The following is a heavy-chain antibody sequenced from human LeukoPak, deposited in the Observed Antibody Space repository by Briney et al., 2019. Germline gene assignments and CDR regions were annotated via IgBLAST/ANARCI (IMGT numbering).Heavy chain of an antibody. V-gene: IGHV1-46*01. CDR3: ARSEYFDWLLPNYYYYGMDV. Sequence: GASVKVSCKASGYTFTSYYMHWVRQAPGQGLEWMGIINPSGGSTSYEQKYQGRVTMTRDTSTSTVYMELSSLRSEDTAVYYCARSEYFDWLLPNYYYYGMDVWGQGTTVSVSS. CDR2: INPSGGST. CDR1: GYTFTSYY. D-gene: IGHD3-9*01. J-gene: IGHJ6*02.